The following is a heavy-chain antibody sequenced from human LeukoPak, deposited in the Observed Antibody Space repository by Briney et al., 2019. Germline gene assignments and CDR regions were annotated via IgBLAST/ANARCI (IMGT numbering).Heavy chain of an antibody. J-gene: IGHJ3*01. D-gene: IGHD2-2*01. Sequence: SETLSFTCTVSGGSINSYYWSWIRQPPGKGLGWIGYIFYSGTTNYNPSLESRVTISVDTPKNQFSLKMSSVTAADTAVYYCARSVVPAANRDAFNLWGQGTMVTVSS. V-gene: IGHV4-59*01. CDR3: ARSVVPAANRDAFNL. CDR2: IFYSGTT. CDR1: GGSINSYY.